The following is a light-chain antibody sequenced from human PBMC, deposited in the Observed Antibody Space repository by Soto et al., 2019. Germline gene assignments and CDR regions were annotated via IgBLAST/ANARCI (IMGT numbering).Light chain of an antibody. CDR3: SSYTSSSTRV. V-gene: IGLV2-14*01. CDR2: DIS. CDR1: SSDVGGYNY. J-gene: IGLJ1*01. Sequence: QSALTQPASVSGSPGQSSTISCTGTSSDVGGYNYVSWYQQHPGKAPKLMIYDISNRPSGVSNRFSGSKSGNTASLTISGLQADDEADYYCSSYTSSSTRVFGTGTQLTVL.